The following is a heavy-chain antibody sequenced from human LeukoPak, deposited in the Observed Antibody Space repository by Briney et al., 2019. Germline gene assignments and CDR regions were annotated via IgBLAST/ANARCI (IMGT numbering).Heavy chain of an antibody. V-gene: IGHV3-73*01. CDR1: GFTFSGSA. CDR2: IRSKADTHAT. Sequence: GGSLRLSCAASGFTFSGSAMHWVRQASGKGLEWVGRIRSKADTHATAYAASVKGRFTIFRDDSKNTTYLQMNSLKTEDTAVYYCTRLGMVRGVNADYYYYMDVWGKGTTVTVSS. CDR3: TRLGMVRGVNADYYYYMDV. D-gene: IGHD3-10*01. J-gene: IGHJ6*03.